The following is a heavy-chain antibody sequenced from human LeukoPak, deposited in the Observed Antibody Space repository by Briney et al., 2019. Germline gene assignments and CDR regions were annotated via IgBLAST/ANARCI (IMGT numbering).Heavy chain of an antibody. D-gene: IGHD6-25*01. J-gene: IGHJ3*02. CDR2: IYTSGST. CDR3: ARDPSSDAFDI. V-gene: IGHV4-61*02. Sequence: SETLSLTCTASGGSISSGSYYWSWIRQPAGKGLEWIGRIYTSGSTNYNPSLKSRVTISVDTSKNQFSLKLSSVTAADTAVYYCARDPSSDAFDIWGQGTMVTVSS. CDR1: GGSISSGSYY.